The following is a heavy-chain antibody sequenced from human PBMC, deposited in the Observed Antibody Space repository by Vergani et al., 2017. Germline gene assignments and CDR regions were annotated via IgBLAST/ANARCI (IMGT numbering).Heavy chain of an antibody. V-gene: IGHV1-69-2*01. D-gene: IGHD4-17*01. Sequence: EVQLVQSGAEVKKPGATMKISCKVSGYTFTDHFMHWVKQSPGKGLEWMVLVDPEDGETIYAEKFKGRVTIAADTSTDTANLELSSLRSEDTAVYYCETPQTVTTGGMEVWGKGTTVIVSS. CDR2: VDPEDGET. CDR1: GYTFTDHF. J-gene: IGHJ6*04. CDR3: ETPQTVTTGGMEV.